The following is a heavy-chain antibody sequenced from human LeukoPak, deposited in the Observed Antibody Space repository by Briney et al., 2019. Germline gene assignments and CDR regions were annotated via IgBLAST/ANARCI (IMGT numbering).Heavy chain of an antibody. J-gene: IGHJ6*02. CDR1: GYTFTSCG. V-gene: IGHV1-18*01. D-gene: IGHD3-3*01. CDR2: VSAYNGNT. Sequence: GASVKVSCKASGYTFTSCGISGVRQAPGQGREGVGWVSAYNGNTNYAQKLQGRVTMTTDTSTSTAYMELRSVTSDDTAVYYCARLRAYDSTTYYGLAVWGQGPTVPVSS. CDR3: ARLRAYDSTTYYGLAV.